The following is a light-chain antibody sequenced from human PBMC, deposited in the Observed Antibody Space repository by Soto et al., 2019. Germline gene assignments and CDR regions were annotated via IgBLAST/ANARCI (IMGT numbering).Light chain of an antibody. CDR1: QSVCSF. J-gene: IGKJ5*01. CDR2: DTS. CDR3: QQRNSWPPTFT. Sequence: EIVLTQSPATLSISPGERATLSCRASQSVCSFLAWYQQKPGQAPRLLIYDTSIRATGIPARFSGSGSGTDFTLTISSLEPEDFAVYYCQQRNSWPPTFTFGQGTRLEIK. V-gene: IGKV3-11*01.